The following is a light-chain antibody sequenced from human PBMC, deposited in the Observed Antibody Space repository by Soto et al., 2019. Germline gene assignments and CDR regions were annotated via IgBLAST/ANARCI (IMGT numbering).Light chain of an antibody. Sequence: DIQMTQSPSTLSASVGXRVTITCRASQSIXIWLAWHQQKPGKAPKLLIYDASNLDNGVPSRFSGSGSGTQFTLTISGLXPDDFATYYCQQYNSYFWTFCQATKVEIK. CDR1: QSIXIW. J-gene: IGKJ1*01. CDR2: DAS. V-gene: IGKV1-5*01. CDR3: QQYNSYFWT.